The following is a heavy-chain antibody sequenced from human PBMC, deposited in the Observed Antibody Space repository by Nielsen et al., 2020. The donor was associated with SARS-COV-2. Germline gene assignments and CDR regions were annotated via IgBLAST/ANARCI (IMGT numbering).Heavy chain of an antibody. CDR1: GFTFSSYA. D-gene: IGHD1-26*01. CDR2: ISGSGDST. J-gene: IGHJ4*02. V-gene: IGHV3-23*01. Sequence: GESLKISCAASGFTFSSYAMSWVRQAPGKGLEWVSAISGSGDSTYYADSVKGRFTISRDNSKNTLYLQMNSLRAEDTAVYYCASPTLYSGREVSDYWGQGTLVTVSS. CDR3: ASPTLYSGREVSDY.